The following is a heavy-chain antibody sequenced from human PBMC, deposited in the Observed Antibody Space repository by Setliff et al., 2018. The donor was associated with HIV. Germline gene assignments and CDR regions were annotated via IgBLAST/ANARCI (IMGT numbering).Heavy chain of an antibody. D-gene: IGHD2-2*02. Sequence: SETLSLTCTVSGGSISSYYWSWIRQPPGKGLEWIGDIYYRGITNYNPSLKSRVTISVDTSKNQFSLKLSSVTAADTAVYYCAGRCYTTSSLDHWGQGARVT. V-gene: IGHV4-59*08. J-gene: IGHJ4*02. CDR2: IYYRGIT. CDR3: AGRCYTTSSLDH. CDR1: GGSISSYY.